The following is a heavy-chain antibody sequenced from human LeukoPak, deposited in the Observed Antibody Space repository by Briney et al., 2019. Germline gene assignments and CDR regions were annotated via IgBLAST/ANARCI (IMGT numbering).Heavy chain of an antibody. Sequence: GGSLRLSCTASGFTFGDYAMGWVRQAPGKGLEWVGFIRSKAYGGTTEYAASVKGRFTISRDDSKSIAYLQMNSLKTEDTAVYYCTSLLLWFGELNFDYWGQGTLVTVSS. CDR3: TSLLLWFGELNFDY. CDR2: IRSKAYGGTT. D-gene: IGHD3-10*01. J-gene: IGHJ4*02. V-gene: IGHV3-49*04. CDR1: GFTFGDYA.